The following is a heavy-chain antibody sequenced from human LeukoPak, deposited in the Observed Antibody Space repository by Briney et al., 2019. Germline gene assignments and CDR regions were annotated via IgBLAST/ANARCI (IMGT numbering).Heavy chain of an antibody. CDR3: ARGRLVVPAAMSEVYYYYYGMDV. J-gene: IGHJ6*04. CDR2: INHGGST. D-gene: IGHD2-2*01. CDR1: GVSFSGYY. V-gene: IGHV4-34*01. Sequence: SETLSLTCAVYGVSFSGYYWSWIRQPPGKGLEWVGEINHGGSTNYYPSFKSRVTISVDTSKNQFSLKLSSVTAADTAVYYCARGRLVVPAAMSEVYYYYYGMDVWGKGTTVTVSS.